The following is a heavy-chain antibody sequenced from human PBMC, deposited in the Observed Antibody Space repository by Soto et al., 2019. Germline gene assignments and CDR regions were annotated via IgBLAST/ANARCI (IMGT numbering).Heavy chain of an antibody. Sequence: GSLRLSCAASGFTFSSYAMSWVRQAPGKGLEWVSAISGSGGSTYYADSVKGRFTISRDNSKNTLYLQMNSLRAEDTAVYYCAAYYDFWSGYSNYGMDVWGQGTTVTVSS. D-gene: IGHD3-3*01. V-gene: IGHV3-23*01. CDR3: AAYYDFWSGYSNYGMDV. J-gene: IGHJ6*02. CDR1: GFTFSSYA. CDR2: ISGSGGST.